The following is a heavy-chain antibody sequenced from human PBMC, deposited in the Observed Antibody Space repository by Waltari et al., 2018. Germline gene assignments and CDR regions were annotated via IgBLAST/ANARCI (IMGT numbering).Heavy chain of an antibody. Sequence: DVQLLQSGTEVKKHGESLTISCKGSGYSFTQYWIIWVRHKPGKGLEWMGRIDPNDSSNNYSPSFQGHVTMSTDKSTKTAYLQWSSLQASDTAIYYCARRDYSGYDETFDHWGQGTQVTVSS. CDR1: GYSFTQYW. V-gene: IGHV5-10-1*03. J-gene: IGHJ4*02. D-gene: IGHD5-12*01. CDR3: ARRDYSGYDETFDH. CDR2: IDPNDSSN.